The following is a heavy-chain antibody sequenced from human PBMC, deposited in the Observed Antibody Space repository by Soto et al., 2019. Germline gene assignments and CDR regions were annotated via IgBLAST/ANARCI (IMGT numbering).Heavy chain of an antibody. V-gene: IGHV4-59*01. D-gene: IGHD6-6*01. Sequence: SETLSLTCTVSGGSISSYYWSWIRQPPGKGLEWIGYIYYSGSTNYNPSLKSRVTISVDTSKNQFSLKLSSVTAADTAVYYCARRGSSSPGGLDYYYYMDVWGKGTTVTVSS. CDR3: ARRGSSSPGGLDYYYYMDV. J-gene: IGHJ6*03. CDR2: IYYSGST. CDR1: GGSISSYY.